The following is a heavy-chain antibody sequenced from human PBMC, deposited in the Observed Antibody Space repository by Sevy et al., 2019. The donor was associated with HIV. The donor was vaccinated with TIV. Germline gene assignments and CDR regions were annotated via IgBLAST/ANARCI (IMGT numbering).Heavy chain of an antibody. J-gene: IGHJ6*02. CDR3: TTGGECGYNWCYYYGMDV. D-gene: IGHD5-12*01. V-gene: IGHV3-15*07. Sequence: GGSLRLSCAASGFTFSNAWMNWVRQAPGKGLEWVGRIKSKTDGGTTDYAAPVKGRFTISRDDSKNTLYLQMNSLKTEDTAVYYCTTGGECGYNWCYYYGMDVWGQRTTVTVSS. CDR1: GFTFSNAW. CDR2: IKSKTDGGTT.